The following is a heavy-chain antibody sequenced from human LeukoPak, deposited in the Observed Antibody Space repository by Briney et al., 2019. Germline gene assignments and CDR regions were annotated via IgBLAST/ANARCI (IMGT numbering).Heavy chain of an antibody. J-gene: IGHJ5*02. D-gene: IGHD2-15*01. Sequence: KTSETLSLTCAVSGGSISYSHWWSWARQPPGKGLEWIGEIHYSGTTNYNPSLKSRVTISVDTSKNQFSLKLSSVTAADTAVYYCATTWMVAATNQYPRAHPGWFDPWGQGTLVTVSS. CDR3: ATTWMVAATNQYPRAHPGWFDP. CDR1: GGSISYSHW. CDR2: IHYSGTT. V-gene: IGHV4-4*02.